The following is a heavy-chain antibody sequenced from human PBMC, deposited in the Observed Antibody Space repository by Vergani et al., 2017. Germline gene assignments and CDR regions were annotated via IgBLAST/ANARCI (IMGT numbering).Heavy chain of an antibody. CDR2: INHSGGT. J-gene: IGHJ5*02. CDR1: GGSFSGYY. CDR3: SRGTLRMTMVRGGYPRSGWFDP. D-gene: IGHD3-10*01. V-gene: IGHV4-34*01. Sequence: QVQLQQWGAGLLKPSETLSLTCAVSGGSFSGYYWSWIRQPPGPGLEWIGEINHSGGTNSNPSLKSRVTISVDTSKNQFSLNLSSVTAAATAVYYCSRGTLRMTMVRGGYPRSGWFDPWGQGTLVTVSS.